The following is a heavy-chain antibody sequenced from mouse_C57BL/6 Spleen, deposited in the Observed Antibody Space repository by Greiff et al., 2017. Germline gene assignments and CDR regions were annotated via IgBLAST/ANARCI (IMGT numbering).Heavy chain of an antibody. D-gene: IGHD1-1*01. CDR3: ARRGVDWYFDV. J-gene: IGHJ1*03. V-gene: IGHV5-17*01. CDR1: GFTFSDYG. Sequence: EVKLMESGGGLVKPGGSLKLSCAASGFTFSDYGMHWVRQAPEKGLEWVAYISSGSSTIYYADTVKGRFTISRDNAKNTLFLQMTSVRSEDTAVYYCARRGVDWYFDVWGTGTTVTVSS. CDR2: ISSGSSTI.